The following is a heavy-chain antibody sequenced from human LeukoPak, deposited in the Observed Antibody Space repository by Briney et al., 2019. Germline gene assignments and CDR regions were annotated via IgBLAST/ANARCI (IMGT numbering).Heavy chain of an antibody. V-gene: IGHV1-2*02. Sequence: APVKPCCKTSGYTFTAYYIHWLRQAPGQGLEWMGWITPSGGTNYPQKFQGRVAITRDTSITTAYMDLSRLTSDDTAVYYCARDRYGDGFAHFDYWGQGALVTVSS. J-gene: IGHJ4*02. CDR1: GYTFTAYY. CDR3: ARDRYGDGFAHFDY. CDR2: ITPSGGT. D-gene: IGHD5-24*01.